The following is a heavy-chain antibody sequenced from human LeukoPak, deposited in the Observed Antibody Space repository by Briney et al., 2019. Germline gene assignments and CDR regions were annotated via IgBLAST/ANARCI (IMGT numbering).Heavy chain of an antibody. Sequence: PGGSLRPSCAASGFTFSSYAMSWVRQAPGKGLEWVSAISGSGGSTYYAGSVKGRFTISRDNSKNTLYLQMNSLRAEDTAVYYCAKSRILVVYMDVWGKGTTVTVSS. CDR1: GFTFSSYA. D-gene: IGHD3-22*01. CDR3: AKSRILVVYMDV. V-gene: IGHV3-23*01. CDR2: ISGSGGST. J-gene: IGHJ6*03.